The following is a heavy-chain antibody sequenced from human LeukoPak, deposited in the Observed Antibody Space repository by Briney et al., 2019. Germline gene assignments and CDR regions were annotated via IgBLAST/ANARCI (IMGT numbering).Heavy chain of an antibody. J-gene: IGHJ4*02. V-gene: IGHV3-23*01. CDR1: GFSFSNYA. CDR3: AKFFSSGVAGIDY. D-gene: IGHD6-19*01. Sequence: PGGSLRLSCAASGFSFSNYAMSWVRQAPGKGLEWVSDISGSGGSTYYADSVKGRFTISRDNSKNTLYLQMNSPRAEDTAVYYCAKFFSSGVAGIDYWGQGTLVTVSS. CDR2: ISGSGGST.